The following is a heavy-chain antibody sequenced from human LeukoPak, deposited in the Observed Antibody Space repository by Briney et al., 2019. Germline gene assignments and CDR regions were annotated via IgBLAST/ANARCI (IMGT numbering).Heavy chain of an antibody. CDR1: GFSFSGHW. Sequence: HPGGSLRLSCTASGFSFSGHWMHWARQLPGKGLVWVSRISPTGSTTSYADSVKGRFTVSRDNAKNTLYLQVNNLRAEDTAVYYCVRLHDSGPSSWGQGALVTVSS. V-gene: IGHV3-74*01. CDR3: VRLHDSGPSS. CDR2: ISPTGSTT. J-gene: IGHJ5*02. D-gene: IGHD3-16*01.